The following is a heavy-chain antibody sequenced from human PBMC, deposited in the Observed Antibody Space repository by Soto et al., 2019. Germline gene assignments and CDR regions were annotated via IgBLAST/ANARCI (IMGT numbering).Heavy chain of an antibody. V-gene: IGHV1-18*04. J-gene: IGHJ6*02. CDR1: GYTFTNDG. CDR2: INPYNGNT. D-gene: IGHD3-10*01. Sequence: QAKLVQSGAEVKKPGASVKVSCKASGYTFTNDGIGWVRQAPGQGLEWMGWINPYNGNTNYALKLQGRVTMTTDTSTSRVYMELRSLRSDDTAVYYCARAGSGSDSKGENGMDVWGQGTTVIVSS. CDR3: ARAGSGSDSKGENGMDV.